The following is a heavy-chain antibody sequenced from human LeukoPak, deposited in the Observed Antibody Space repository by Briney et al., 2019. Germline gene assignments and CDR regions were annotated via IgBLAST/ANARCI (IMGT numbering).Heavy chain of an antibody. CDR2: IRYDGSNK. J-gene: IGHJ5*02. CDR3: AKDTTPPKAGFDP. D-gene: IGHD1-14*01. V-gene: IGHV3-30*02. CDR1: GFTFSSYG. Sequence: GGSLRLSCAASGFTFSSYGMHWVRQAPGKGLELVAFIRYDGSNKYYADSVKGRFTISRDNSENTLYLQMNRLRAEDTDVYYCAKDTTPPKAGFDPWGQGTLVTVSS.